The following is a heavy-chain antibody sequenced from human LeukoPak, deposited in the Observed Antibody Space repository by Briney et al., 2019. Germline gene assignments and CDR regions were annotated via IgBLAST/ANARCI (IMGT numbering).Heavy chain of an antibody. CDR2: IYYSGST. CDR3: ARDAARYYYDSSGYGDAFDI. Sequence: PSETLSLTCTVSGGSISSYYWSWIRQPPGKGLEWIGYIYYSGSTNYNPSLKSRVTLSVDTSKNQFSLKLSSVTAADTAVYYCARDAARYYYDSSGYGDAFDIWGQGTMVTVSS. CDR1: GGSISSYY. V-gene: IGHV4-59*01. J-gene: IGHJ3*02. D-gene: IGHD3-22*01.